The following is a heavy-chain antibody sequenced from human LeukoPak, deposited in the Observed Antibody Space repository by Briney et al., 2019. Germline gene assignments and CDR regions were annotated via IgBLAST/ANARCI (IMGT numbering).Heavy chain of an antibody. CDR1: GYTFPNYG. J-gene: IGHJ6*03. CDR3: ARDRWGWNHYNYMDV. CDR2: ISVYNGDT. Sequence: ASVKVSCKASGYTFPNYGFTWVRQAPGQGLEWMGWISVYNGDTNYAQKLQGRVTMITDTSTSTAYMELRSLRSEDTAVYYCARDRWGWNHYNYMDVWGKGTTVTISS. V-gene: IGHV1-18*01. D-gene: IGHD7-27*01.